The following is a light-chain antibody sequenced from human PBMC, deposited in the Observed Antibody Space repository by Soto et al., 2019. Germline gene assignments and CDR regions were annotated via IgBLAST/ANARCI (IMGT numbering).Light chain of an antibody. V-gene: IGLV2-8*01. CDR2: EVT. J-gene: IGLJ1*01. CDR1: SSDVGGYNF. Sequence: QSALTQPPSASGSPGQSVTISCTGTSSDVGGYNFVSWYQHHPGKAPKLMIYEVTKRPSGFPDRFSGSKSGNTASLTVSGLQTEDEADYYCRSYEGSIYVFETGTKGTVL. CDR3: RSYEGSIYV.